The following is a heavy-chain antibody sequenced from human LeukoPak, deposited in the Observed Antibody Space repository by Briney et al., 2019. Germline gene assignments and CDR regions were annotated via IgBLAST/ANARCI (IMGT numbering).Heavy chain of an antibody. V-gene: IGHV1-18*01. D-gene: IGHD3-3*01. CDR1: GYTFTSYG. J-gene: IGHJ6*02. CDR3: ASSKGVYYDFWSLYGMDV. Sequence: ASVTVSCKASGYTFTSYGISWVRQAPGQGLEWMGWISAYNGNTNYAQKLQGRVTMTTDTSTSTAYMELRSLRSDDTAVYYCASSKGVYYDFWSLYGMDVWGQGTTVTVSS. CDR2: ISAYNGNT.